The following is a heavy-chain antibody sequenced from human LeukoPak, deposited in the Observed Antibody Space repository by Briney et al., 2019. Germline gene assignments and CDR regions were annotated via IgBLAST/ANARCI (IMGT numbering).Heavy chain of an antibody. J-gene: IGHJ3*02. D-gene: IGHD2-15*01. CDR3: AKDGSGGGAFDI. Sequence: PGRSLRLSCAASGFTFSSYGMHWVRQAPGKGLEWVAVISYDGSNKYYADSVKGRFTISRDNSKNTLYLQMNSLRAEDTAVYYCAKDGSGGGAFDIWGQGTMVTVSS. CDR2: ISYDGSNK. V-gene: IGHV3-30*18. CDR1: GFTFSSYG.